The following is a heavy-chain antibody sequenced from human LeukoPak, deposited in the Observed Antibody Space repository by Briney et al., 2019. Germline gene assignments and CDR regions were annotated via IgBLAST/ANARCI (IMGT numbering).Heavy chain of an antibody. CDR3: ARRDKYNWNYGGFDP. D-gene: IGHD1-7*01. CDR2: IYYSGST. V-gene: IGHV4-39*07. Sequence: SETLSLTCTVSGGSISSSSYYWGWIRQPPGKGLEWIGGIYYSGSTYYNPSLKSRVTISVDTSKNQFSLKLSSVTAADTAVYYCARRDKYNWNYGGFDPWGQGTLVTVSS. CDR1: GGSISSSSYY. J-gene: IGHJ5*02.